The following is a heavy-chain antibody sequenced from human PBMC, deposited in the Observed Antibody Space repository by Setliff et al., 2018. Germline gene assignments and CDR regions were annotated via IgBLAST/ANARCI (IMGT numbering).Heavy chain of an antibody. CDR1: GGSMRSISYY. J-gene: IGHJ5*02. D-gene: IGHD4-17*01. V-gene: IGHV4-39*01. Sequence: TSETLSLTCTVSGGSMRSISYYWGWVRQPPGKGLEWIGTIYDSGSTYYNPSLKSRVTISEDTSKNQLSLKVDSATAADTAAYYCARHSSMTTMPLDPWGQGTLVTVSS. CDR3: ARHSSMTTMPLDP. CDR2: IYDSGST.